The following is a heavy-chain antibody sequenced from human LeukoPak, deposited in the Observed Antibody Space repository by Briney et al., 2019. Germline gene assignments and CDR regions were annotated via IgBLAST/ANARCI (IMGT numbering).Heavy chain of an antibody. Sequence: GASVKVSCKASGYTFTGYYMHWVRQAPGQGLEWMGWINPNSGGTNYAQKFQGRVTMTRDTSISTAYMELSRLRSDDTAVYYCARDTEIAAAGEENWFDPWGQGTLVTVSS. J-gene: IGHJ5*02. CDR3: ARDTEIAAAGEENWFDP. V-gene: IGHV1-2*02. D-gene: IGHD6-13*01. CDR1: GYTFTGYY. CDR2: INPNSGGT.